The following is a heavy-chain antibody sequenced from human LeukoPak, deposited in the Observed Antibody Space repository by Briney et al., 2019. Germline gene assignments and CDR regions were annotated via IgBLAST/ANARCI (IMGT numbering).Heavy chain of an antibody. J-gene: IGHJ4*02. V-gene: IGHV1-18*01. CDR2: ISTYNYNT. D-gene: IGHD5-18*01. CDR1: GYTFTSYG. Sequence: ASVKVSCKTSGYTFTSYGVSWVRQAPGQRLEWMGWISTYNYNTYFAQKFRGRVTVTKDTSTSTVYMELRNLRSDDSAIYYCARQVDTTMALPDYWGQGTLVTVSS. CDR3: ARQVDTTMALPDY.